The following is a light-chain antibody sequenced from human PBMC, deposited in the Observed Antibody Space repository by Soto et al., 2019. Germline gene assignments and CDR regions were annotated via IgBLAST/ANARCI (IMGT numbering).Light chain of an antibody. V-gene: IGKV3-11*01. CDR1: QNVGSDY. CDR3: QQRSNWPIT. CDR2: GAS. Sequence: EIVLTQSPATLSLSPGERATLSCRASQNVGSDYLAWYQQKPGQAPRILIFGASNRATGIPARFSGSGSGTDHTLTISSLEPEDSAVYYCQQRSNWPITFGQGTRLEIK. J-gene: IGKJ5*01.